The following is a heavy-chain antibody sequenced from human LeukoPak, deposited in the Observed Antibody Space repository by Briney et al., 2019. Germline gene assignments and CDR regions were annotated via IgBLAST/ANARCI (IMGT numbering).Heavy chain of an antibody. D-gene: IGHD3-16*01. CDR1: GGSISSSSYY. J-gene: IGHJ3*02. CDR2: IYYSGST. Sequence: PSETLSLTCTVSGGSISSSSYYWGWLRQPPGTGLEWIGSIYYSGSTYYNPSLKSRVTISVDTSKNQFSLKLSSVTAADTAVYYCASRGSHVWGAFDIWGQGTMVTVSS. V-gene: IGHV4-39*01. CDR3: ASRGSHVWGAFDI.